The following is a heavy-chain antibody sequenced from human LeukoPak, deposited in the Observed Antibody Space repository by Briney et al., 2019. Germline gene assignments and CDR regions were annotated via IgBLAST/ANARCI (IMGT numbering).Heavy chain of an antibody. V-gene: IGHV3-30*02. D-gene: IGHD1-26*01. Sequence: PGGSLRLSCAASGFTLSSYGMHWVRQAPGKGLEWVAFIRYDGSNKYYADSVKGRFTISRDNSKNTLYLQMNSLRAEDTAVYYCAKWRPMSGSYFDYWGQGTLVTVSS. J-gene: IGHJ4*02. CDR1: GFTLSSYG. CDR3: AKWRPMSGSYFDY. CDR2: IRYDGSNK.